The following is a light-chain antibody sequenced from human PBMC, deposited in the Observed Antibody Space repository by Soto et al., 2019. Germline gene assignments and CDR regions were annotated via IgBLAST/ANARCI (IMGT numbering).Light chain of an antibody. CDR2: EVS. Sequence: QSALTQPPSASGSPGQSVTISCTGTSSDVGGYNYVPWYQQHPGKAPKLMIFEVSERPSGVPDRFVGSKSGNTASLTVSGLQAEDEADYYCSSYAGSNHYVFGSGTKVTVL. V-gene: IGLV2-8*01. CDR3: SSYAGSNHYV. CDR1: SSDVGGYNY. J-gene: IGLJ1*01.